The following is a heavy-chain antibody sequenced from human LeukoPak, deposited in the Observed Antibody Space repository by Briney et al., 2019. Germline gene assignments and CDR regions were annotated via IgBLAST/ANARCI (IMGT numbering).Heavy chain of an antibody. CDR3: ARSSRDLVARYYYYYMDV. D-gene: IGHD5-12*01. V-gene: IGHV4-39*07. CDR2: INHSGST. J-gene: IGHJ6*03. CDR1: GVSISSSNSY. Sequence: SETLSLTCTVSGVSISSSNSYWGWIRQPPGKGLEWIGEINHSGSTNYNPSLKSRVTISVDTSKNQFSLKLSSVTAADTAVYYCARSSRDLVARYYYYYMDVWGKGTTVTVSS.